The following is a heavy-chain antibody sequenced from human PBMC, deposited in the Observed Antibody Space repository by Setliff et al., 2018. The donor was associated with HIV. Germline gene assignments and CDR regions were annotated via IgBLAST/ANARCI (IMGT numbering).Heavy chain of an antibody. J-gene: IGHJ4*01. V-gene: IGHV4-61*02. CDR1: GGSISSDNYY. D-gene: IGHD3-22*01. CDR3: ARDPHYFDTSGYYSWFYFDY. CDR2: IYTSGNT. Sequence: PSETLSLTCTVSGGSISSDNYYWSWIRQPAGKGLGWIGRIYTSGNTKYNPSLKSRVTISVDTSKSQFSLKLTSVTAADTAVYFCARDPHYFDTSGYYSWFYFDYWGHGTLVTVSS.